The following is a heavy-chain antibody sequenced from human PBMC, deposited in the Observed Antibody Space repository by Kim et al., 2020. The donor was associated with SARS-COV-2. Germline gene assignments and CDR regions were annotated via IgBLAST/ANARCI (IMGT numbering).Heavy chain of an antibody. V-gene: IGHV6-1*01. CDR2: TYYRSKWYN. J-gene: IGHJ3*01. Sequence: SQTLSLTCAIPGYSVSSNSVTWNWIRQSPSRGLEWLGRTYYRSKWYNDYAVSVNSRLTINPDTSKNQFSLQLNSVTPEHTAVYYCVTRIGPAAFDVWGPATMVIVSS. D-gene: IGHD2-2*01. CDR3: VTRIGPAAFDV. CDR1: GYSVSSNSVT.